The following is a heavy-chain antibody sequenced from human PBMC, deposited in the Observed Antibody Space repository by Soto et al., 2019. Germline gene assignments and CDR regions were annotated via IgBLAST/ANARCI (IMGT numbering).Heavy chain of an antibody. CDR2: IIPIFGTA. CDR1: VGTFSSYA. D-gene: IGHD3-10*01. V-gene: IGHV1-69*06. Sequence: SGKFSSNASVGTFSSYAISWVRQPPGQGLEWMGGIIPIFGTANYAQKCHGRVTITADKSTSTAYMELSSLRSEDTAVYYCAREGESITLVRRVPYYYYGMDVWGQGTTALVSS. J-gene: IGHJ6*02. CDR3: AREGESITLVRRVPYYYYGMDV.